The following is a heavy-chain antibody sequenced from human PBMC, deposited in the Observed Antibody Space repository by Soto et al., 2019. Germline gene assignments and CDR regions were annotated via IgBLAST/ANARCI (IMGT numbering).Heavy chain of an antibody. D-gene: IGHD4-17*01. J-gene: IGHJ4*02. CDR3: ARVGGVKAVTPTFDY. Sequence: ASVKVSCKASGYTFTSYYMHWVRQAPGQGLEWMGIINPSGGSTSYAQKFQGRVTMTRDTSTSTVYMELSSLRSEDTAVYYCARVGGVKAVTPTFDYWGQGTLVTVSS. CDR1: GYTFTSYY. V-gene: IGHV1-46*01. CDR2: INPSGGST.